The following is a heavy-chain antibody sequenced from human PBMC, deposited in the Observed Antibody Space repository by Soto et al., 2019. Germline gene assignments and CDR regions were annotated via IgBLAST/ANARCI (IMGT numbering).Heavy chain of an antibody. CDR3: GRGRSGQIVVFY. V-gene: IGHV1-2*02. CDR2: IGPESGAT. J-gene: IGHJ4*02. D-gene: IGHD1-26*01. CDR1: GYTFTGHY. Sequence: SVKVSCKASGYTFTGHYIHWVRQAPEQGPEWMGEIGPESGATRYAQRFQGRVTMTRDMSVTTVYMELNNLSPDDTAVYYCGRGRSGQIVVFYWGQGTPVTVSS.